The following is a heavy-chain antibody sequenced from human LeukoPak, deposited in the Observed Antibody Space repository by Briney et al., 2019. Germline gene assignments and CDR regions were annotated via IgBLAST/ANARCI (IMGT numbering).Heavy chain of an antibody. CDR1: GGSISSSSYV. CDR2: IYYTGST. CDR3: ARHVAYGPLEI. J-gene: IGHJ3*02. Sequence: PSETLSLTCTVSGGSISSSSYVWDWIRQPPGKGLEWIGNIYYTGSTDYNPSLKSRVTMSVDTSNNQFSLQVNSVTATDTAIYYCARHVAYGPLEIWGQGTTVTVSS. V-gene: IGHV4-39*01. D-gene: IGHD3-10*01.